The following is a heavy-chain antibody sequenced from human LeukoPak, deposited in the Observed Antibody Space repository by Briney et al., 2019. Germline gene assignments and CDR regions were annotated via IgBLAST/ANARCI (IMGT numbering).Heavy chain of an antibody. Sequence: GGSLRLSCAASGFTFSSYRMNGVRQAPGKGLEWVSSISSSSSYIYYADSVKGRFTISRDNAKNSLYLQMNSLRAEDTAVYYCARDVYRSGGSCPPGDAFDIWGQGTMVTVSS. D-gene: IGHD2-15*01. CDR2: ISSSSSYI. CDR1: GFTFSSYR. V-gene: IGHV3-21*01. J-gene: IGHJ3*02. CDR3: ARDVYRSGGSCPPGDAFDI.